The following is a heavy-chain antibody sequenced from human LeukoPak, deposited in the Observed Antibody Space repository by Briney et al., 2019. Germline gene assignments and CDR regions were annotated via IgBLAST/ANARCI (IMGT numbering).Heavy chain of an antibody. D-gene: IGHD2-2*01. CDR3: ARHSYAGSQYFFDY. CDR2: IFYSGST. V-gene: IGHV4-59*08. J-gene: IGHJ4*02. CDR1: GGFITNNY. Sequence: SETLSLTCTVSGGFITNNYWSWIRQSPGKGLEWVGSIFYSGSTNYNPSLKSRVTMSVETSKNQFSLTLSSVTAADTAVYYCARHSYAGSQYFFDYWGQGTLVTVS.